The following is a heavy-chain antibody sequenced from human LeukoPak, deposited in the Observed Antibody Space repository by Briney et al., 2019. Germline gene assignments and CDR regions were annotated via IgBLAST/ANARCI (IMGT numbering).Heavy chain of an antibody. CDR3: ARTMLLAARPFDY. Sequence: ASVKVSCKASGYTFTSYAMNWVRQAPGQGLEWMGWINTNTGNPTYAQGFTGRFVFSLDTSVSAAYLQISSLQAEDTAVYYCARTMLLAARPFDYWGQGTLVTVSS. J-gene: IGHJ4*02. V-gene: IGHV7-4-1*02. D-gene: IGHD6-6*01. CDR1: GYTFTSYA. CDR2: INTNTGNP.